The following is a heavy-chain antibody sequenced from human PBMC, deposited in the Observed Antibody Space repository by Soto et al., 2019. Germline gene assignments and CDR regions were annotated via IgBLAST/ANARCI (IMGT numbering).Heavy chain of an antibody. CDR2: ISYDGSNK. V-gene: IGHV3-30-3*01. Sequence: GGSLRLSCAASGFTFSSYAMHWVRQAPGKGLEWVAVISYDGSNKYYADSVKGRFTISRDNSKNTLYLQMNSLRAEDTAVYYCARGTASVVPYDYWGQGTLVTVSS. CDR3: ARGTASVVPYDY. J-gene: IGHJ4*02. D-gene: IGHD5-18*01. CDR1: GFTFSSYA.